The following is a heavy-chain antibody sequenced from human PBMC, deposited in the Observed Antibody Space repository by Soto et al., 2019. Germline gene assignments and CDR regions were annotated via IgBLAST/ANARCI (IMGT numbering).Heavy chain of an antibody. Sequence: PGGSLRLSCAASGFSFSTSTMHWVRLTAGKGLEWVALVSDYGSNADYADSVQGRFTISRDNSKNTLFLQMDSLRPEDTAIYYCAGVRQGDNGYPFFDYWGQGTLVTVSS. CDR1: GFSFSTST. CDR2: VSDYGSNA. CDR3: AGVRQGDNGYPFFDY. D-gene: IGHD3-22*01. J-gene: IGHJ4*02. V-gene: IGHV3-30-3*01.